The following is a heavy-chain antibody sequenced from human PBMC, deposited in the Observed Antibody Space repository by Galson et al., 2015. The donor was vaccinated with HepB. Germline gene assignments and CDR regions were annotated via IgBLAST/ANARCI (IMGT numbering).Heavy chain of an antibody. V-gene: IGHV3-15*07. D-gene: IGHD3-10*01. CDR1: GFTFRRNT. CDR2: IKSKTDGGAT. Sequence: SLRLSCAASGFTFRRNTVDWVRQAPGKGLEWVGRIKSKTDGGATDYAAPVKGRFTISRDDSKNTLYLQMNSLKTEDTAVYYCTTDRGYGDSFDYWGQGTLVTVSS. CDR3: TTDRGYGDSFDY. J-gene: IGHJ4*02.